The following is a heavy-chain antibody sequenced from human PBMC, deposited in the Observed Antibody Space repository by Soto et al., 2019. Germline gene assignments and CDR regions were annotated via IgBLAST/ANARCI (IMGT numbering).Heavy chain of an antibody. CDR3: ARVATISYYYYMDV. J-gene: IGHJ6*03. CDR1: GCSISSYY. D-gene: IGHD5-12*01. CDR2: ISYSGST. Sequence: SETLSLTCTFSGCSISSYYWSWIRQPPGKGLEWIGYISYSGSTNYSPSLKSRVTISVDTSKNQFSLKLSSVTAADTAVYYCARVATISYYYYMDVWGKGTTVTVSS. V-gene: IGHV4-59*01.